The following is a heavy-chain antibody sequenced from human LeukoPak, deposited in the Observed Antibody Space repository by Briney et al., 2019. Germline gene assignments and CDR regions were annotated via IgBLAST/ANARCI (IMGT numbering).Heavy chain of an antibody. Sequence: PGGSLRLSCAASGFTFDDYAMHWVRQAPGKGLEWVSGISWNSGNIGYADSGKGRFAISRDSAKNSLYLQMNSLRAEDMALYYCAKGYSYDMTYYFDYWGQGTLVTVSS. CDR3: AKGYSYDMTYYFDY. D-gene: IGHD5-18*01. V-gene: IGHV3-9*03. J-gene: IGHJ4*02. CDR2: ISWNSGNI. CDR1: GFTFDDYA.